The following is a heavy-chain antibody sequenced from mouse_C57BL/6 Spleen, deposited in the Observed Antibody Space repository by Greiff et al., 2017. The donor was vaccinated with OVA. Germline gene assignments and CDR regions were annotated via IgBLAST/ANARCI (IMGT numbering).Heavy chain of an antibody. CDR1: GYTFTSYW. CDR2: INPSSGYT. V-gene: IGHV1-7*01. D-gene: IGHD3-2*02. J-gene: IGHJ4*01. CDR3: AGIDSSGYDAMDY. Sequence: QVQLQQSGAELAKPGASVKLSCKASGYTFTSYWMHWVKQRPGQGLEWIGYINPSSGYTKYNQKFKDKATLTADKSSSTAYMQLSSLTYEDSAVYYCAGIDSSGYDAMDYWGQGTSVTVSS.